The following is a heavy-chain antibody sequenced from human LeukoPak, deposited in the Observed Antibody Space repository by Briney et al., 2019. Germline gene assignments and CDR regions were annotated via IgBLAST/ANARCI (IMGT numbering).Heavy chain of an antibody. V-gene: IGHV1-69*13. J-gene: IGHJ5*02. D-gene: IGHD6-13*01. Sequence: GASVTVSCKASGGTFSSYAISWVRQAPGQGLEWMGGIIPIFGTANYAQKFQGRVTITADESTSTAYMELSSLRSEDTAVYYCARGASGIAAAGEGYWFDPWGQGTLVTVSS. CDR1: GGTFSSYA. CDR3: ARGASGIAAAGEGYWFDP. CDR2: IIPIFGTA.